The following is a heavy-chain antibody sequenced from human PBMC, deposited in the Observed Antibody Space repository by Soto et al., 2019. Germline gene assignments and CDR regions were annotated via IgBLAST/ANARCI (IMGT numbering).Heavy chain of an antibody. CDR1: RFTISGHA. CDR2: ISYDGSNK. V-gene: IGHV3-33*08. D-gene: IGHD2-2*01. Sequence: GGSLRLSCAASRFTISGHAMHWVRQAPGKGLEWVAVISYDGSNKSYADSVKGRFTISRDNSKNTLYLQMNSLRAEDTAVYYCAREVPAAMDNYYGMDVWGQGTTVTVSS. CDR3: AREVPAAMDNYYGMDV. J-gene: IGHJ6*02.